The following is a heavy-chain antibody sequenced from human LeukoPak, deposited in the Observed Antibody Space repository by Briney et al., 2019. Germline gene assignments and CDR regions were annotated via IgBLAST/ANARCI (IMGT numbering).Heavy chain of an antibody. D-gene: IGHD1-20*01. CDR2: INTNNGNT. CDR3: ARKGCFDNCYLFDY. Sequence: ASVKVSCKASGYTFSTYGINWVRQAPGQGLEWMGWINTNNGNTNYAQKFQGRVTMTRDTSTSTADLELRSLGSDDTAVYYCARKGCFDNCYLFDYWGQGTLVTVSS. J-gene: IGHJ4*02. CDR1: GYTFSTYG. V-gene: IGHV1-18*01.